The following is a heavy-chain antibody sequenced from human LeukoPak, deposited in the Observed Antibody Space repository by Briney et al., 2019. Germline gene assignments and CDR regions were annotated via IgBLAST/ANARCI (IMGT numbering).Heavy chain of an antibody. CDR3: ARRYNWNYNGMDV. CDR2: IYPGDSDT. CDR1: GYSFTSYW. V-gene: IGHV5-51*01. J-gene: IGHJ6*02. D-gene: IGHD1-20*01. Sequence: GESLQISCKGSGYSFTSYWIAWVRQMPGKGLEWMGIIYPGDSDTRYSPSFQGQVTISADKSISTAYLQWSSLKASDTAVYYCARRYNWNYNGMDVWGQGTMVTVSS.